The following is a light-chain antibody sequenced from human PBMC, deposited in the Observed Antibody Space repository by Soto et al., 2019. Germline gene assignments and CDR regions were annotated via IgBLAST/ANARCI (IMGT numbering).Light chain of an antibody. CDR3: QQRYTTPPYS. Sequence: IPMTQSPSSLSASVGDRVTITCRASQSIGNFLNWYQQRPGKAPKLLIYAASSLESGVPSRFTARGSGTELTPPISSLQPEESSTYYCQQRYTTPPYSFGQGTKLEIK. V-gene: IGKV1-39*01. CDR2: AAS. CDR1: QSIGNF. J-gene: IGKJ2*01.